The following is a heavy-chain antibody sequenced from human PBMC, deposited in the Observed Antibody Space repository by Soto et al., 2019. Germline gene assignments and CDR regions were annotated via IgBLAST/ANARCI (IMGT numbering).Heavy chain of an antibody. CDR1: GFTFSSYS. V-gene: IGHV3-21*01. CDR2: ISSSSSYI. D-gene: IGHD3-10*01. J-gene: IGHJ6*02. CDR3: ARDLGERITMVRGVPYCGMDV. Sequence: GGSLRLSCAASGFTFSSYSMNWVRQAPGKGLEWVSSISSSSSYIYYADSVKGRFTISRDNAKNSLYLQMNSLRAEDTAVYYCARDLGERITMVRGVPYCGMDVWGQGTTVTVSS.